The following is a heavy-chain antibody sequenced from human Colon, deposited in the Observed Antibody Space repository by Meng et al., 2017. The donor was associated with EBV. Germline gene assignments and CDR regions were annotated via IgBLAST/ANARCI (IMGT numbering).Heavy chain of an antibody. Sequence: QVQLVQSGSECKKPGXSVKVSCXASGYSFSGYTLNWVRQAPGQGLEWMGWVNTNTGDPTYAQGFTGRFVFSLDTSVSTAYLQISGLKAEDTATYFCTRAHDYLGVSGHLTIFEYWGQGTLVTVSS. V-gene: IGHV7-4-1*02. CDR3: TRAHDYLGVSGHLTIFEY. CDR1: GYSFSGYT. D-gene: IGHD3-16*01. J-gene: IGHJ4*02. CDR2: VNTNTGDP.